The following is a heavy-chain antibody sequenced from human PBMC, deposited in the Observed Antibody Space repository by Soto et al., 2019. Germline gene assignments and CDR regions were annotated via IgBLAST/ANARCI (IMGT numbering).Heavy chain of an antibody. V-gene: IGHV3-23*01. Sequence: SGGSLRLSCAASGFTFRSYGMTWVRQAPGKGLEWVSFSSATGSGTYYADSVKGRFTISRDNSKNTLYLQMTSLRADDTAVYYCAKDRRAGGNYGFYSDFWGQGALVTV. CDR3: AKDRRAGGNYGFYSDF. J-gene: IGHJ4*02. D-gene: IGHD1-7*01. CDR2: SSATGSGT. CDR1: GFTFRSYG.